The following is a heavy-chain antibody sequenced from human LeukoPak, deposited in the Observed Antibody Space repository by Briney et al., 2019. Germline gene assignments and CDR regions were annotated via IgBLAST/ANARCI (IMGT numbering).Heavy chain of an antibody. CDR2: INGDGSTT. D-gene: IGHD6-13*01. Sequence: GGSLRLSCAASGFTLSDYYMHWVRQAPGKGPVWVAHINGDGSTTNYADSVRGRFTISRDNAKNTLYLQMNSLRVEDTAVYYCALGAPIPYSSSWNYWGQGTLVTVSS. CDR3: ALGAPIPYSSSWNY. J-gene: IGHJ4*02. V-gene: IGHV3-74*01. CDR1: GFTLSDYY.